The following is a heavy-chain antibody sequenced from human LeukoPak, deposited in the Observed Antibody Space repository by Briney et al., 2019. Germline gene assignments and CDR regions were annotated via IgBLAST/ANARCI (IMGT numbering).Heavy chain of an antibody. V-gene: IGHV4-39*07. J-gene: IGHJ4*02. CDR3: AREMRSSRGGFDY. D-gene: IGHD3-10*01. CDR2: MYYSGSI. CDR1: SGSISSTSYY. Sequence: SETLSLTCTVSSGSISSTSYYWGWIRQPPGMGLEWIGSMYYSGSIYYNRSLKSRVTISVDTSKSQFSLKLSSVTAADTAVYYCAREMRSSRGGFDYWDQGTLVTVSS.